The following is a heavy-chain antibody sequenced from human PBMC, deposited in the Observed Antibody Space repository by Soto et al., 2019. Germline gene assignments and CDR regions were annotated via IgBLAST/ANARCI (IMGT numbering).Heavy chain of an antibody. Sequence: QVPLVQSGAEVKKPGASVKVSCKASGYTFATYAIHWVRQAPGQRLEWMGWINTGNGNTEYSQNFQGRVTITRDTSASIAYMELSSLRSEDIAIYYWTRVNTIFLIPDYYSYDMNVWGQGTTVTVAS. J-gene: IGHJ6*02. CDR1: GYTFATYA. CDR3: TRVNTIFLIPDYYSYDMNV. CDR2: INTGNGNT. V-gene: IGHV1-3*04. D-gene: IGHD3-9*01.